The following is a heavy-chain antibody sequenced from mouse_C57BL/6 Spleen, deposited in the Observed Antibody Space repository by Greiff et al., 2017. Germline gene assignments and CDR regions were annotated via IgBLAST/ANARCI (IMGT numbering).Heavy chain of an antibody. D-gene: IGHD1-1*01. CDR1: GYTFTDYY. Sequence: VQLQQSGPELVKPGASVKISCKASGYTFTDYYMNWVKQSHGKSLEWIGDINPNNGGTSYNQKFKGKATLTVDKSSSTAYMELRSLTSEDSAVYYCARFLITTVVADYWGQGTTLTVSS. CDR3: ARFLITTVVADY. CDR2: INPNNGGT. V-gene: IGHV1-26*01. J-gene: IGHJ2*01.